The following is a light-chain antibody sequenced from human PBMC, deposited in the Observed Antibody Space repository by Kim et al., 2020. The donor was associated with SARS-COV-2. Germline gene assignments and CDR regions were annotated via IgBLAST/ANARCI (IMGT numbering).Light chain of an antibody. V-gene: IGLV2-8*01. CDR1: SSDIGGYNH. J-gene: IGLJ3*02. CDR3: SSYGGNNNWV. CDR2: EVS. Sequence: QSALTQPPSASGSPGHSVTISCTGTSSDIGGYNHVSWYQQHPGKAPKLMIYEVSKWPSGVPDRFSGSKSGNTASLTVSGLQADDEANYYCSSYGGNNNWVFGGGTKLTVL.